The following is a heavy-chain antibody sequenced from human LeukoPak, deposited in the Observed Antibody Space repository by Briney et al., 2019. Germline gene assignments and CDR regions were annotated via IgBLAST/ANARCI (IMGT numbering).Heavy chain of an antibody. D-gene: IGHD4-11*01. CDR2: IYTSGST. CDR3: ARGPTTMTRAFDY. Sequence: YWSWLRQPAGKGLEWIGHIYTSGSTNYNPSLKSRVIMSVDTSKNQLSLKLTSVTAADTAVYYCARGPTTMTRAFDYWGQGTLVTVSS. V-gene: IGHV4-4*07. CDR1: Y. J-gene: IGHJ4*02.